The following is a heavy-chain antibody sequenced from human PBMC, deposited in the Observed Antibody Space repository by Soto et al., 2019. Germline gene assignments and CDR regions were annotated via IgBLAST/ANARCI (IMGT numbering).Heavy chain of an antibody. CDR3: ATGVDTANAGY. V-gene: IGHV3-53*01. CDR1: GFTVSSNH. CDR2: IYAGGNT. D-gene: IGHD5-18*01. Sequence: VQLVESGGGLIQPGGSLRLSCAASGFTVSSNHMTWVRQAPGRGPEWVSTIYAGGNTYHADSVRGRFTISRDYSKKMLYLQMNSLRAEDTAVYYCATGVDTANAGYWGRGTLVTVSS. J-gene: IGHJ4*02.